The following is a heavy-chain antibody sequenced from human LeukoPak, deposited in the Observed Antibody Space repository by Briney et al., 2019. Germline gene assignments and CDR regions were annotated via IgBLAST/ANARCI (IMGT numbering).Heavy chain of an antibody. V-gene: IGHV1-2*02. D-gene: IGHD6-19*01. CDR1: GYTFTSYY. Sequence: ASVKVSCKASGYTFTSYYMHWVRQAPGQGLEWMGWINPNSGGTNYAQKFQGRVTMTRDTSISTAYMELSRLRSDDTAVYYCARVPLYSSGLDFDYWGQGTLVTVSS. J-gene: IGHJ4*02. CDR2: INPNSGGT. CDR3: ARVPLYSSGLDFDY.